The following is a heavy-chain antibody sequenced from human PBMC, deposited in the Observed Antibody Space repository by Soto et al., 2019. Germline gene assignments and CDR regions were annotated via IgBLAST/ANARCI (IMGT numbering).Heavy chain of an antibody. D-gene: IGHD5-18*01. J-gene: IGHJ4*02. CDR1: GGSISSGGYY. CDR3: ARSGYSYGYGY. V-gene: IGHV4-30-2*01. Sequence: SETLSLTCTVSGGSISSGGYYWSWIRQHPGKGLEWIGYIYHSGSTYYNPSLKSRVTISVDRSKNQFSLKLSSVTDADTAVYYCARSGYSYGYGYWGKGTLVTVSS. CDR2: IYHSGST.